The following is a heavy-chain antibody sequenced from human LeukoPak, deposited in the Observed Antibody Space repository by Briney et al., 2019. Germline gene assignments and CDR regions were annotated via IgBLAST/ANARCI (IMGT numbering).Heavy chain of an antibody. V-gene: IGHV1-2*02. CDR3: ARLYSGSSITNDY. D-gene: IGHD5-12*01. Sequence: ASVKVSCKASGCTFTGNYMHWVRQAPGQGLEWMGWINPNSGGTNYAQKFQGRVTMTRDTSISTAYMELSRLRFDDTAMYYCARLYSGSSITNDYWGQGTLVTVSS. CDR1: GCTFTGNY. J-gene: IGHJ4*02. CDR2: INPNSGGT.